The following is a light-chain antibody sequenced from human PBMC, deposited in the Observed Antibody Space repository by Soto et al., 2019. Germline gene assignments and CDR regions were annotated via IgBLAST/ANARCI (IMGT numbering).Light chain of an antibody. V-gene: IGKV3-15*01. Sequence: EIVMTQSPATLSVSPGERATLSCRASQSISINLAWYQQKPGQAPRLPIYAASTRATGIPARFSGSGSGTEFTLTISSLQSEDFAVYYCQQYNNWITFGQGTRLEIK. CDR2: AAS. CDR1: QSISIN. CDR3: QQYNNWIT. J-gene: IGKJ5*01.